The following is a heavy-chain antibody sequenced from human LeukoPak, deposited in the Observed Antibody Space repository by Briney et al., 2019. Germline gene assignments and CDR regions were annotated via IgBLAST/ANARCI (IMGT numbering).Heavy chain of an antibody. CDR2: ISTSGKT. Sequence: SQTLSLTCTVSGGSISSGTSYWTWIRQPAGKGLEWIGRISTSGKTDYNPSLKSRVTISLDTSNSQFSLNLSSVTATDTAIYYCARDFPWGDLHFDHWGQGALVTVSS. V-gene: IGHV4-61*02. J-gene: IGHJ4*02. CDR3: ARDFPWGDLHFDH. CDR1: GGSISSGTSY. D-gene: IGHD3-16*01.